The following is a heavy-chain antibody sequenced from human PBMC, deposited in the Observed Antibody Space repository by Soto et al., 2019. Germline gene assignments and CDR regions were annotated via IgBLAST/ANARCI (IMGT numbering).Heavy chain of an antibody. CDR1: GFTFSSYG. D-gene: IGHD3-22*01. CDR2: ISYDGSNK. J-gene: IGHJ4*02. Sequence: QVQLVESGGGVVQPGRSLRLSCAASGFTFSSYGMHWVRQAPGKGLEWVAVISYDGSNKYYADSVKGRFTISRDNSKNTLYLQTNSLRAEDTAVYYCAKDRSPRITMIVVVITSSIGYWGQGTLVTVSS. CDR3: AKDRSPRITMIVVVITSSIGY. V-gene: IGHV3-30*18.